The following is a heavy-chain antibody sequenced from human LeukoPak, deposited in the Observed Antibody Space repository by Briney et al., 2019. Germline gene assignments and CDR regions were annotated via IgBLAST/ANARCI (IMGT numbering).Heavy chain of an antibody. CDR3: ASSGSYRFDY. CDR1: GFTFSGYA. D-gene: IGHD1-26*01. Sequence: GGSLRLSCAASGFTFSGYAMHWVRQAPGKGLEWLTVISTDGNDKHYADSVKGRFTVSRDNAKNSLYLQMNSLRDEDTAVYYCASSGSYRFDYWGQGTLVTVSS. J-gene: IGHJ4*02. CDR2: ISTDGNDK. V-gene: IGHV3-30*04.